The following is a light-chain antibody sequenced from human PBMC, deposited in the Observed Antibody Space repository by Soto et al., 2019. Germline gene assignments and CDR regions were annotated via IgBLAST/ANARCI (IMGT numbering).Light chain of an antibody. CDR2: GAS. Sequence: EIVLTQSPVTLSLSPGERATLSCRASQGVSSFLAWYQQKPGQAPRLLIYGASSRATGIPDRFSGSGSGTDFTLTISRLEPEDFAVYYCQQYGSSPPKTFGQGTKVDIK. CDR3: QQYGSSPPKT. CDR1: QGVSSF. V-gene: IGKV3-20*01. J-gene: IGKJ1*01.